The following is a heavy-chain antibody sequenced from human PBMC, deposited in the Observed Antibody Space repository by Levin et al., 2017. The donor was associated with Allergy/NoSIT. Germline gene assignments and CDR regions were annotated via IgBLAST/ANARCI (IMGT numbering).Heavy chain of an antibody. V-gene: IGHV1-2*02. CDR2: INPNSGGT. CDR1: GYSFSDYY. CDR3: ARDKSYRDTGGSYDS. D-gene: IGHD2-8*02. Sequence: ASVKVSCKASGYSFSDYYIHWVRQAPGQGLEWMGRINPNSGGTNYAQTFQGRVTMTRDTSICSAYMELSRLTSDDTAVYYCARDKSYRDTGGSYDSWGQGTLVTVSS. J-gene: IGHJ5*01.